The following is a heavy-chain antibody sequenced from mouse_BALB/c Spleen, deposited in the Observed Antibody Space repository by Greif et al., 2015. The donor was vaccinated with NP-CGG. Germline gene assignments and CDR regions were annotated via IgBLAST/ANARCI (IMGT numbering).Heavy chain of an antibody. CDR2: INPYNDDT. J-gene: IGHJ2*01. V-gene: IGHV1-14*01. D-gene: IGHD1-1*01. CDR3: ARRDGNHFDY. Sequence: VHVKQSGPELVKPGASVKMSCKASGYTFTSYVMHWVKQKPGQGLEWIGYINPYNDDTKYNEKFKGKATLTSDKSSSTAYMELSSLTSEDSAVYYCARRDGNHFDYWGQGTTLTVSS. CDR1: GYTFTSYV.